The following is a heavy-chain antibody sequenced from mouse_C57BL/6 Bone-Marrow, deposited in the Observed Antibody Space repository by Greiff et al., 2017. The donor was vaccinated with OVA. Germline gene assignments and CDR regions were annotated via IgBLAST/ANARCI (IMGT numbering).Heavy chain of an antibody. D-gene: IGHD2-12*01. CDR3: AREGGTYYKEEWFAY. Sequence: EVQLHQSGAELVKPGASVKLSCTASGFTIKDYYMHWVKQRTEQGLEWIGRIYPEDGETKYAPKFQGKATIPADTSSNTAYLQLSSLTSEDTAVYYCAREGGTYYKEEWFAYWGQGTLVTVSA. J-gene: IGHJ3*01. CDR2: IYPEDGET. V-gene: IGHV14-2*01. CDR1: GFTIKDYY.